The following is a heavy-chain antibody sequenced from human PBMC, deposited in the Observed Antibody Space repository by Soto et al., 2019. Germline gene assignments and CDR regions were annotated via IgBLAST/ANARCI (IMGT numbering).Heavy chain of an antibody. CDR2: TIPIFGTA. D-gene: IGHD3-16*01. Sequence: QVQLVQSGAEVKKPGSSVKVSCKASGGTFSSYAISWVRQAPGQGLEWMGGTIPIFGTANYAQKFQGRVTITADESTSTAYMELSSLRSEDTAVYYCARATTRNGGDYYYGMDVWGQGTTVTVSS. J-gene: IGHJ6*02. CDR1: GGTFSSYA. CDR3: ARATTRNGGDYYYGMDV. V-gene: IGHV1-69*01.